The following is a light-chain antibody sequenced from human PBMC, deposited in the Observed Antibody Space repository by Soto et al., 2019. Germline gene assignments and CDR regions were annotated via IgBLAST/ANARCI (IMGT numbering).Light chain of an antibody. V-gene: IGLV2-14*01. CDR1: SSDIGASNY. J-gene: IGLJ3*02. CDR2: EVS. CDR3: CLSPGSLTWL. Sequence: QSVLTQPASVSGSPGQSITVSCTGTSSDIGASNYVSWYQQHPGKAPKLIISEVSNRPSGVSNRFSGSKSGSTASLTISGLQAEDEAEYYCCLSPGSLTWLFGGGTKLTVL.